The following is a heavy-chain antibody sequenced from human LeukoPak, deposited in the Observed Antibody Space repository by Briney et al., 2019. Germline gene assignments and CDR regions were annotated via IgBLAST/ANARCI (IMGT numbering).Heavy chain of an antibody. V-gene: IGHV3-48*03. Sequence: GGSLRLSCAASGFTFSSYEMNWVRQAPGKGLEWVSYISSSGSTIYYADSVKGRFTISRDNAKNSLHLQMNSLRAEDTAVYYCASLIAGGRGAENWFDPWGQGTLVTVSS. CDR1: GFTFSSYE. CDR3: ASLIAGGRGAENWFDP. J-gene: IGHJ5*02. D-gene: IGHD1-26*01. CDR2: ISSSGSTI.